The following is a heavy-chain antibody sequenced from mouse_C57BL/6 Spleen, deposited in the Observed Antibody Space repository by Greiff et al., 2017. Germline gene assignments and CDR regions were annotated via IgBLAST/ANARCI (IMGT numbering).Heavy chain of an antibody. CDR2: IYPGDGDT. Sequence: VQLQQSGPELVKPGASVKISCKASGYAFSSSWMKWVKQRHGKGLEWIGRIYPGDGDTNYNWKFKGKATLTADKSSSTAYMQLSSMTSEDYSVYFCARDYDYYETWFSYWGRGTLVTVSA. D-gene: IGHD2-4*01. CDR3: ARDYDYYETWFSY. V-gene: IGHV1-82*01. J-gene: IGHJ3*01. CDR1: GYAFSSSW.